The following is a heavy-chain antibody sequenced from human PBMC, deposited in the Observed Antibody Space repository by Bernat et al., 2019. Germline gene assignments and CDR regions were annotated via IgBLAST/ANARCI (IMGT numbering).Heavy chain of an antibody. D-gene: IGHD3-3*01. J-gene: IGHJ4*02. V-gene: IGHV4-39*01. Sequence: QLQLQESGPGLVKPSETLSLTCTVSGGSISSSSYYWGWIRQPPGKGLEWIGSIYYSGSTYYNSSLKSRVTISVDTSKNQYSLKLSSVTAADTAVYYCSRLNLGTYYDLGRGKPTPHYFDCWGQGTLVTVSS. CDR3: SRLNLGTYYDLGRGKPTPHYFDC. CDR2: IYYSGST. CDR1: GGSISSSSYY.